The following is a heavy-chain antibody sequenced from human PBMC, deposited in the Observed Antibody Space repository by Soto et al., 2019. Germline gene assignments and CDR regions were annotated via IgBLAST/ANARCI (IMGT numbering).Heavy chain of an antibody. CDR2: INSDGSTT. D-gene: IGHD6-19*01. J-gene: IGHJ3*02. Sequence: EVQLLESGGGLVQPGGSLRLSCAASGFTFSTYWVHWVRQAPGKGLVWVSRINSDGSTTNYADSVKGRFTISRDNAKNTLYLQMNSLRAEDTAVYYCARGGGNSDWYSAFDIWGQGTMVTVSS. CDR3: ARGGGNSDWYSAFDI. CDR1: GFTFSTYW. V-gene: IGHV3-74*02.